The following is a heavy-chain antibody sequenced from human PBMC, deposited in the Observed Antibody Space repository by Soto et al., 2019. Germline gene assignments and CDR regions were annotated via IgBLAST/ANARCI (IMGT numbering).Heavy chain of an antibody. CDR3: ASSSITGTGWFDP. CDR2: ISYDGSNK. CDR1: GFTFSSYA. J-gene: IGHJ5*02. D-gene: IGHD1-20*01. Sequence: QPGGSLRLSCAASGFTFSSYAMHWVRQAPGKGLEWVAVISYDGSNKYYADSVKGRFTISRDNSKNTLYLQMNSLRAEDTAVYYCASSSITGTGWFDPWGQGTLVTVSS. V-gene: IGHV3-30-3*01.